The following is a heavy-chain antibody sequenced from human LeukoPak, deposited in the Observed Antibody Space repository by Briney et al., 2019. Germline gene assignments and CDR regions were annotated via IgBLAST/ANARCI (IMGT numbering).Heavy chain of an antibody. J-gene: IGHJ5*02. CDR2: VYHSGSS. CDR3: ARHFRGRNNWFDP. CDR1: GGSIKITNYY. V-gene: IGHV4-39*01. Sequence: PSETLSLTCTVTGGSIKITNYYWGWIRQPPGRGLEWIGSVYHSGSSYYNPSLKSRVTMSVDTSKNQFSLKLTSVSAADSAVYYCARHFRGRNNWFDPWGLGTLVTVSS.